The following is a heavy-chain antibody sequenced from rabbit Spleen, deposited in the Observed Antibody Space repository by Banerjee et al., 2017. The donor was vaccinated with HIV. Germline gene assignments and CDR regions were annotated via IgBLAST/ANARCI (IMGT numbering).Heavy chain of an antibody. CDR1: GFDFSGAFD. Sequence: QEQVEESGGGLVKPGGTLTLTCTASGFDFSGAFDMCWVRQVPGKGLEWIACIDIGSTDFTYFASWAKGRFTISKTSSTTVTLQMTSLTAADTATYFCARDTSSSFSSYGMDLWGPGTLVTVS. V-gene: IGHV1S45*01. D-gene: IGHD1-1*01. CDR3: ARDTSSSFSSYGMDL. CDR2: IDIGSTDFT. J-gene: IGHJ6*01.